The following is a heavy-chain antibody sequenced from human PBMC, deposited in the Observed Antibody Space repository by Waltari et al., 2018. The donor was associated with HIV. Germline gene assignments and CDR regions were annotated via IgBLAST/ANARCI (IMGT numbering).Heavy chain of an antibody. Sequence: QVQLQESGPRLVKPSQTLSLTCPVSGGSITRLNYYWNWIRQHPGKGLEWIGYIYYSGNTYYNPSLRSRVTISVDTSKNQFSLKLNSVTAADTAVYYCAGGIYADYDDRYYYGFDVWGQGTTVTVSS. J-gene: IGHJ6*02. D-gene: IGHD4-17*01. V-gene: IGHV4-31*03. CDR3: AGGIYADYDDRYYYGFDV. CDR1: GGSITRLNYY. CDR2: IYYSGNT.